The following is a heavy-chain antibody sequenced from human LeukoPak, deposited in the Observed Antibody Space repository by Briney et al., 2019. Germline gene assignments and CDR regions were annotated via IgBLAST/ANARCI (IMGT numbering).Heavy chain of an antibody. CDR2: IIPIFGTA. V-gene: IGHV1-69*13. Sequence: SVKVSCKASGGTFSSYAISWVRQAPGQGLEWMGGIIPIFGTANYAQKFQGRVTITADESTSTAYMELSSLRSEDTAVYYCAKEDSSGHWFDYWGQGTLVTVSS. J-gene: IGHJ4*02. CDR1: GGTFSSYA. D-gene: IGHD3-22*01. CDR3: AKEDSSGHWFDY.